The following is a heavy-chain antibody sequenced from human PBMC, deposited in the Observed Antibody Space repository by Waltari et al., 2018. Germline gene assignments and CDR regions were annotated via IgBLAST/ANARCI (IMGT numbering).Heavy chain of an antibody. D-gene: IGHD6-13*01. V-gene: IGHV1-69*10. Sequence: QVQLVQSGAEVKKPGSSVKVSCKASGGTFSSYAISWVRQAPGQGLEWMGGSIPILGIANYAQKFQGRVTITADKSTSTAYMELSSLRSEDTAVYYCASLDVVYSSSWEDYWGQGTLVTVSS. CDR1: GGTFSSYA. CDR3: ASLDVVYSSSWEDY. J-gene: IGHJ4*02. CDR2: SIPILGIA.